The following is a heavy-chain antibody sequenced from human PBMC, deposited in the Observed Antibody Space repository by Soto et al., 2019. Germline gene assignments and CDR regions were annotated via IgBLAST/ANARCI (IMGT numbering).Heavy chain of an antibody. D-gene: IGHD1-26*01. CDR1: GFDFTYYA. CDR3: AKDEGVGATLGLFDY. CDR2: MSSDGSKI. V-gene: IGHV3-30*18. J-gene: IGHJ4*02. Sequence: QVQLVESGGGAVQPGESLRLSCVASGFDFTYYAMHWVRQAPGKGLESVAVMSSDGSKIHHTDSVKGRFTISRDNSKNTLYLQMNSLRKEDTAVYFCAKDEGVGATLGLFDYWGQGTLVSVSS.